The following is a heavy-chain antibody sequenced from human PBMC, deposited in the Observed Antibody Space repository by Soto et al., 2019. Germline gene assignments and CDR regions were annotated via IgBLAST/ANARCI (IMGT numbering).Heavy chain of an antibody. CDR1: GVTVASSW. CDR3: GTVFEY. J-gene: IGHJ4*02. V-gene: IGHV3-74*01. CDR2: MSDEGRGT. Sequence: EVQLVESGGGLVQPGGSPRLSCAASGVTVASSWMHWVRQAPGQGLVWVSRMSDEGRGTSYAEPVRGRFTISRDNAKNTVYLQMNSLRAEDTAVYYCGTVFEYWGQGSLVTVSS. D-gene: IGHD4-17*01.